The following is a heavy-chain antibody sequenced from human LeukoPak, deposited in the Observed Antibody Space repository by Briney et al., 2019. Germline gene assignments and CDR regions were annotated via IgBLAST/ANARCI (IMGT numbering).Heavy chain of an antibody. CDR2: ISGSGGST. Sequence: GESLRLSCAASGFTFSSYAMSWVRQAPGKGLEWVSAISGSGGSTYYADSVKGRFTISRDNSKNTLYLQMNSLRAEDTAVYYCAKARIAAAGPRARGYFDYWGQGTLVTVSS. CDR3: AKARIAAAGPRARGYFDY. V-gene: IGHV3-23*01. D-gene: IGHD6-13*01. CDR1: GFTFSSYA. J-gene: IGHJ4*02.